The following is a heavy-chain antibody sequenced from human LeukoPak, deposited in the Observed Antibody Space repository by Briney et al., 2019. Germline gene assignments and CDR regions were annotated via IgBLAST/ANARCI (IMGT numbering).Heavy chain of an antibody. CDR3: ARLYRATDAFDI. V-gene: IGHV4-59*08. Sequence: SETLSLTCTVSGGSISSYYWSWIRQPPGKGLEWIGYIYYCGSTNYNPSLKSRVTISVDTSKNQFSLKLSSVTAADTAVYYCARLYRATDAFDIWGQGTMVTVSS. D-gene: IGHD1-26*01. J-gene: IGHJ3*02. CDR2: IYYCGST. CDR1: GGSISSYY.